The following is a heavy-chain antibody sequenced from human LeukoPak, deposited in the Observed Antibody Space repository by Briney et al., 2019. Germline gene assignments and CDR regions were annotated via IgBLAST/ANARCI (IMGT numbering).Heavy chain of an antibody. J-gene: IGHJ3*02. CDR1: GGSISSGDYY. V-gene: IGHV4-30-4*01. CDR2: MYYSGST. D-gene: IGHD3-22*01. Sequence: SQTLSLTCTVSGGSISSGDYYWSWIRQPPGKGLEWIGYMYYSGSTFYNPSLKSRLTISIDTSKNHFSLELSSVTAADTAVYYCASTYYSASSVPDGFDIWGQGTMVTVSS. CDR3: ASTYYSASSVPDGFDI.